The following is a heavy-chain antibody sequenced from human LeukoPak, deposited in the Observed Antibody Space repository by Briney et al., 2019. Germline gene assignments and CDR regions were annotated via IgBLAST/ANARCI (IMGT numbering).Heavy chain of an antibody. CDR2: ISAYNGNT. Sequence: EASVKVSCRASGYTFTSYGISWVPQAPGQGLEWMGWISAYNGNTNYAQKLQGRVTVTRDTSTTTVHMELRGLRSEDTAVYYCARDQEGFDYWGQGTVVTVSS. CDR1: GYTFTSYG. V-gene: IGHV1-18*01. CDR3: ARDQEGFDY. J-gene: IGHJ4*02.